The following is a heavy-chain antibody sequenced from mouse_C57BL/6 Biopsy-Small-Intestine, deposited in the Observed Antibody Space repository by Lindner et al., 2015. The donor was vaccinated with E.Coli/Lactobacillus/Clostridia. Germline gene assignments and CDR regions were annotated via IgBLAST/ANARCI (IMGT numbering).Heavy chain of an antibody. CDR1: GYTFTDYY. J-gene: IGHJ4*01. CDR2: ITAHTGNT. V-gene: IGHV1-84*02. Sequence: SVKVSCKASGYTFTDYYMHWVRQAPGQGLEWMGWITAHTGNTNYAQKLQGRVTMTSDTSTSTTYMELRSLRSDDTGVYYCARGGIQSWPLDYWGQGTLVTVSS. D-gene: IGHD5-2*01. CDR3: ARGGIQSWPLDY.